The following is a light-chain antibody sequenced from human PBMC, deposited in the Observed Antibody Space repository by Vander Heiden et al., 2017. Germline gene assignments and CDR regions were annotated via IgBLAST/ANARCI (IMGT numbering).Light chain of an antibody. V-gene: IGKV3-11*01. CDR3: QQRSNWPLT. CDR1: KSVSSL. J-gene: IGKJ4*01. CDR2: DAS. Sequence: EIVLTQSPGTLALSPEERATLSCTASKSVSSLVGLYQQKPSQAPRLLIYDASKRATGMPARFSGRAYGTDFTLTSSSLDPEDFAVYKCQQRSNWPLTFGGGTKVEIK.